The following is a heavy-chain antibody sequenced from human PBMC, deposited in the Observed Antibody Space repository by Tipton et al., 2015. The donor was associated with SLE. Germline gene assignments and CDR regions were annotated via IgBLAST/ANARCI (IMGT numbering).Heavy chain of an antibody. CDR2: IYHSGST. CDR3: ARVAVGDFDY. D-gene: IGHD3-16*01. V-gene: IGHV4-30-2*01. Sequence: TLSLTCAVSGGSISSGGYSWSWIRQPPGKGLEWIGYIYHSGSTYYNPSLKSRVTISVDRSKNQFSLKLSSVTAADTAVYYCARVAVGDFDYWGQGTLVTASS. J-gene: IGHJ4*02. CDR1: GGSISSGGYS.